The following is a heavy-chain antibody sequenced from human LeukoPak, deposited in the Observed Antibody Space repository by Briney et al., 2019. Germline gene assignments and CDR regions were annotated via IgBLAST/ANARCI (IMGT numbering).Heavy chain of an antibody. Sequence: GGSLRLSRAASGFTLSSYAMSCVRQPPARGREGVLAISGRGGSTYCADSVRGRLTVSRYNSKNTLHLQMNSQRAEDTAVYHCAKFSGSGSYPIRLRFDYWGQGTLVTVSS. CDR2: ISGRGGST. J-gene: IGHJ4*02. CDR3: AKFSGSGSYPIRLRFDY. CDR1: GFTLSSYA. V-gene: IGHV3-23*01. D-gene: IGHD3-10*01.